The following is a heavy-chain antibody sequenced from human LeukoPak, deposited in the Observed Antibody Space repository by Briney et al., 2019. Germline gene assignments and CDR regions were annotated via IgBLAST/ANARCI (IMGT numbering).Heavy chain of an antibody. CDR2: INHSGST. J-gene: IGHJ4*02. CDR1: GGSISSYY. Sequence: SETLSLTCTVSGGSISSYYWSWIRQPAGKGLEWIGEINHSGSTNYNPSLKSRVTISVDTSKNQFSLKLSSVTAADTAVYYCARGGKAGLWGQGTLVTVSS. D-gene: IGHD1-14*01. V-gene: IGHV4-34*01. CDR3: ARGGKAGL.